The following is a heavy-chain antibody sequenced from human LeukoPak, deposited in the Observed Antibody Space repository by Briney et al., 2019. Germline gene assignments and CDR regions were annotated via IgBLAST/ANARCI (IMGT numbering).Heavy chain of an antibody. CDR2: LNPNSGGT. J-gene: IGHJ4*02. CDR3: ARVPDIYCPSTSCVDY. V-gene: IGHV1-2*06. D-gene: IGHD2-2*01. Sequence: ASVKVSCKASGYAFTGFYVHWVRQAPGQGLEWMGRLNPNSGGTIHAQKFQGRVTITRDTSISTAYMELSRLRSDDTAVYYCARVPDIYCPSTSCVDYWGQGTLVTVSS. CDR1: GYAFTGFY.